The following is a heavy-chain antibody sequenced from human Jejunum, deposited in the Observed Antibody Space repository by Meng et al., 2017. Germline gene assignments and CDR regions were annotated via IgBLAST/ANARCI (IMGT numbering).Heavy chain of an antibody. D-gene: IGHD2-8*01. CDR2: IICTMTN. J-gene: IGHJ5*02. Sequence: PLQESVPGLEVPSRPLTLSCTLSLASTACGGYHCGYFWHCTGKALGRVVQIICTMTNHCNPNFNRRVTIRVDTSKDQFTLKLSSVPGADTAVDYGANDRTNGLYSGWYDPWGQGTLVTVSS. V-gene: IGHV4-61*02. CDR1: LASTACGGYH. CDR3: ANDRTNGLYSGWYDP.